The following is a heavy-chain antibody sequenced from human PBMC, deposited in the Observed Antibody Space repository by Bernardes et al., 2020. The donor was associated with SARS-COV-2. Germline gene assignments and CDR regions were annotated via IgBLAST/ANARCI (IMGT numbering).Heavy chain of an antibody. J-gene: IGHJ3*02. CDR2: FNTENGES. V-gene: IGHV1-24*01. CDR3: TTSLSLTVVVYAFDI. D-gene: IGHD3-22*01. CDR1: GYTLSDLS. Sequence: ASVKVSCKVSGYTLSDLSMHWVRQAPGKGLEWMGSFNTENGESVYAQKFVGRVTMTADTSTYTAYMELSSLRSDDTAVYYCTTSLSLTVVVYAFDIWGQGTTFIVSS.